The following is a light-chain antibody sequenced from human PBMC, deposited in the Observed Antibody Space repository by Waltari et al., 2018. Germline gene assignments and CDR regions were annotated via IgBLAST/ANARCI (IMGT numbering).Light chain of an antibody. CDR3: QSYDSRNPWV. V-gene: IGLV6-57*01. CDR1: SGNIASNY. J-gene: IGLJ3*02. CDR2: EDN. Sequence: FVLTQPHSLSESPWKMVTIYCLRSSGNIASNYVHSYQQRPGSSPIIVIYEDNKRPSGVPDRFSGSIDTSTNSASLTISGLKTEDEADYYCQSYDSRNPWVFGGGTKLTVL.